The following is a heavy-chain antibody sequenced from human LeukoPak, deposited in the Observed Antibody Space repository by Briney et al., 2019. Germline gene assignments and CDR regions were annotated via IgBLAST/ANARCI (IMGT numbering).Heavy chain of an antibody. V-gene: IGHV1-46*01. CDR3: GRGSKVEAHDAFDI. Sequence: ASVKVSCKASGYTFSSYYMHWVRQAPGQGLEWTAIINPSDGSTRYAQKFQGRVTMTRDTSTSTVYMELSSLRSEDTAVYYCGRGSKVEAHDAFDIWGQGTMVTVSS. J-gene: IGHJ3*02. CDR2: INPSDGST. CDR1: GYTFSSYY. D-gene: IGHD2-15*01.